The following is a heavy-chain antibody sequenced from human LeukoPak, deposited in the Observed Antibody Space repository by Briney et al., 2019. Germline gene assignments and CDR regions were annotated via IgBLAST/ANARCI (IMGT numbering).Heavy chain of an antibody. J-gene: IGHJ6*02. Sequence: GSSVKVSCKASGGTFSSYAISWVRQAPGQGLEWMGRIIPILGTANYAQKFQGRVTITADKSTSTAYMELSSLRSEDTAVYYCATGQRFAITMVRGVIIQYYYGMDVWGQGTTVTVSS. D-gene: IGHD3-10*01. CDR3: ATGQRFAITMVRGVIIQYYYGMDV. CDR2: IIPILGTA. V-gene: IGHV1-69*04. CDR1: GGTFSSYA.